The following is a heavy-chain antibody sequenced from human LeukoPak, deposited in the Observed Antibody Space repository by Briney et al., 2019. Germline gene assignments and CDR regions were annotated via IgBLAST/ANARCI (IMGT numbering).Heavy chain of an antibody. CDR3: AKGGTYGGGADY. D-gene: IGHD1-26*01. V-gene: IGHV4-59*01. CDR2: IYNGGST. J-gene: IGHJ4*02. Sequence: ETLSLTCTVSGASISRDYWTWIRQPPGKGLEWIGYIYNGGSTTYSPSLNSRVTISLDTSNNQVSLRLSSVTAADTAVYYCAKGGTYGGGADYWGQGTLVTVSS. CDR1: GASISRDY.